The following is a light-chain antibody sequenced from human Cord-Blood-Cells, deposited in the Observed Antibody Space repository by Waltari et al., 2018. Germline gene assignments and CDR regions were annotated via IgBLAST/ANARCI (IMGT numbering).Light chain of an antibody. CDR2: DVS. CDR3: SSYTSSSTWV. Sequence: QSALTQPASVSGSPGQSLTISCTGTSSDVGGYNYVYWYQHHPGKAPKLMIYDVSNRPSGVSNRFSVSKSGNTASLSISGLQAEDEADYYCSSYTSSSTWVFGGGTKLTVL. CDR1: SSDVGGYNY. J-gene: IGLJ3*02. V-gene: IGLV2-14*03.